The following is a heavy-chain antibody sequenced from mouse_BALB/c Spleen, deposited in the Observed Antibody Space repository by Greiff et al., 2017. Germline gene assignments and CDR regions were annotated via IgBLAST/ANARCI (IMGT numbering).Heavy chain of an antibody. V-gene: IGHV2-9*02. Sequence: VKLVESGPGLVAPSQSLSITCTVSGFSLTSYGVHWVRQPPGKGLEWLGVIWAGGSTNYNSALMSRLSISKDNSKSQVFLKMNSLQTDDTAMYYCARLYYGNYLDYWGQGTTLTVSS. D-gene: IGHD1-1*02. J-gene: IGHJ2*01. CDR3: ARLYYGNYLDY. CDR1: GFSLTSYG. CDR2: IWAGGST.